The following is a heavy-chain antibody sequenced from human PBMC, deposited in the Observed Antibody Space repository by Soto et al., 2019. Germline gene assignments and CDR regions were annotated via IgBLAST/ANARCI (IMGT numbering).Heavy chain of an antibody. CDR1: VGSISSYY. Sequence: SETLSLTCTFSVGSISSYYWRWIRQPPGKGLEWIGYIYYSGSTNYNPSLKSRVTISVDTSKNQFSLKLSSVTAADTAVYYCARASAAAGRLFDYWGQGTLVTVSS. CDR3: ARASAAAGRLFDY. J-gene: IGHJ4*02. V-gene: IGHV4-59*01. D-gene: IGHD6-13*01. CDR2: IYYSGST.